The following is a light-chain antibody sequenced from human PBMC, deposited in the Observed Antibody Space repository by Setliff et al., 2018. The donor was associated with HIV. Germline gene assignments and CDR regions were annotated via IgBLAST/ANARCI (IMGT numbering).Light chain of an antibody. CDR2: EVS. V-gene: IGLV2-18*02. Sequence: QSALAQPPSVSGSPGQSVTISCTGTSSDVGTYNCVSWYQQPPGTAPKLMIYEVSNRPSGVPDRFSGSKSGNTASLSISGLKPEDEADYYCSSCSSSSTWVFGGGTQLTVL. CDR3: SSCSSSSTWV. CDR1: SSDVGTYNC. J-gene: IGLJ2*01.